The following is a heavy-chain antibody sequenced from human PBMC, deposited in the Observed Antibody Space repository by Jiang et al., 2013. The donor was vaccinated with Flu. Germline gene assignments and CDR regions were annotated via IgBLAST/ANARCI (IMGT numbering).Heavy chain of an antibody. J-gene: IGHJ4*02. D-gene: IGHD1-26*01. CDR1: GGSFSDYY. V-gene: IGHV4-34*01. Sequence: SLTCAVYGGSFSDYYWTWIRQPPGKGLEWIGSIYHSGNTYYTPSLKSRVTISVDTSKNQFSLKLSSVTAADTAVYYCARDAHYYSGSHYGGDYWGQGTLVTVSS. CDR2: IYHSGNT. CDR3: ARDAHYYSGSHYGGDY.